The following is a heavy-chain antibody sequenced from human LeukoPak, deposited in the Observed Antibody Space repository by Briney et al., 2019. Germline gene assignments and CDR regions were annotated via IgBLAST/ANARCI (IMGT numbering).Heavy chain of an antibody. V-gene: IGHV1-18*01. Sequence: ASVKVSCKASGYTFTSYGISWVRQAPGQGLEWMGWISAYNGNTNYAQKLQGRVTMTTDTSTSTAYMELRSLRSDDTAVYYCARDWDDMTSYYMDVWGKGTTVTVSS. CDR3: ARDWDDMTSYYMDV. CDR2: ISAYNGNT. D-gene: IGHD1-1*01. CDR1: GYTFTSYG. J-gene: IGHJ6*03.